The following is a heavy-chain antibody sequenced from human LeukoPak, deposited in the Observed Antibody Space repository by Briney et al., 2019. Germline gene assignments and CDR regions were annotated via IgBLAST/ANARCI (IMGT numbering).Heavy chain of an antibody. V-gene: IGHV3-23*01. CDR2: IGGDGANT. Sequence: GGSLRLSCAASGFTFSLYAMTWVRQTPEKGLEWVSTIGGDGANTYYADSVRGRFTISRDNSKNTLSLQMTSLRADDTAVYYCATRFGLDYYYYYMDVWGKGTTVTVSS. CDR3: ATRFGLDYYYYYMDV. D-gene: IGHD3-10*01. CDR1: GFTFSLYA. J-gene: IGHJ6*03.